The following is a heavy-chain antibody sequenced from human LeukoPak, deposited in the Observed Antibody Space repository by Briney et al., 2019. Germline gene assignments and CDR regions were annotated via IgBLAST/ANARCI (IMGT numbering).Heavy chain of an antibody. Sequence: GGSLRLSCAASGFTFSSYAMSWVRQAPGKGLEWVSAISGSGGSTYYADSVKGRFTISRDNSKNTLYLQMSSLRAEDTAVYYCAKDYGDYVFYFDYWGQGTLVTVSS. CDR2: ISGSGGST. CDR3: AKDYGDYVFYFDY. CDR1: GFTFSSYA. V-gene: IGHV3-23*01. D-gene: IGHD4-17*01. J-gene: IGHJ4*02.